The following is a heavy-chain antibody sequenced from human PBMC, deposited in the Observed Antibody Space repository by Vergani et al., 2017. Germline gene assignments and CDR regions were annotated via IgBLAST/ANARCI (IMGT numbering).Heavy chain of an antibody. J-gene: IGHJ4*02. CDR1: GYTFTSYY. V-gene: IGHV1-46*01. CDR2: INPSGGST. D-gene: IGHD2-15*01. CDR3: AKDPVAAPTDYFDY. Sequence: QVQLVQSGAEVKKPGASVKVSCKASGYTFTSYYMHWVRQAPGQGFEWMGIINPSGGSTSYAQKFQGRVTMSKDRSTSTVYMELSSLRSEDTAVYYCAKDPVAAPTDYFDYWGQGTLVTVSS.